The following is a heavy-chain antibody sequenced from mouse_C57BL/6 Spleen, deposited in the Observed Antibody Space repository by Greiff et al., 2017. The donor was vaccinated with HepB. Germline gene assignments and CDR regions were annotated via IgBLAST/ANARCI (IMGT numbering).Heavy chain of an antibody. CDR2: IYPSDSET. Sequence: VKLQQPGAELVRPGSSVKLSCKASGYTFTSYWMDWVKQRPGQGLEWIGNIYPSDSETHYNQKFKDKATLTVDKSSSTAYMQLSSLTSEDSAVYYCASGYYGSSPWFAYWGQGTLVTVSA. CDR1: GYTFTSYW. CDR3: ASGYYGSSPWFAY. J-gene: IGHJ3*01. V-gene: IGHV1-61*01. D-gene: IGHD1-1*01.